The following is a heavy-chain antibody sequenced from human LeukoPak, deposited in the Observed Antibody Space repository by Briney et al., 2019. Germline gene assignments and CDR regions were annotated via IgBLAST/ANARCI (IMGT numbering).Heavy chain of an antibody. D-gene: IGHD3-10*02. CDR2: ISSSSNYI. CDR1: GFTFSSYT. V-gene: IGHV3-21*01. J-gene: IGHJ6*04. Sequence: GRSLRLSCAASGFTFSSYTMNWVRQAPGKGLEWVSSISSSSNYIYYADSMKGRFTISRDNANNSLYLQMNSLRAEDTAVYYCAELGITMIGGVWGKGTTVTISS. CDR3: AELGITMIGGV.